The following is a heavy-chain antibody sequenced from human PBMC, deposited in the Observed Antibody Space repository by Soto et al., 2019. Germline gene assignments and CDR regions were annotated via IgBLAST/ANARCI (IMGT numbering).Heavy chain of an antibody. J-gene: IGHJ4*02. CDR1: GFDFTKAW. CDR3: ATGRHNWNYCGGYFDY. Sequence: EVQLVESGGGLVKPGRSLRLSCEVSGFDFTKAWLRWVRQAPGKGLEWVGRIQSKADGGTADYPSRVRDRVKISRDDLIKTLYLLLNSLKTEDTGTYYCATGRHNWNYCGGYFDYWGQGIRVTVST. CDR2: IQSKADGGTA. D-gene: IGHD1-7*01. V-gene: IGHV3-15*05.